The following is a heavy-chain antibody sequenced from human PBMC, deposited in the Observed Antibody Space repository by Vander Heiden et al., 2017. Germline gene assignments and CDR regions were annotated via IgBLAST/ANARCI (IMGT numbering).Heavy chain of an antibody. CDR2: ISSSSSTI. D-gene: IGHD6-13*01. V-gene: IGHV3-48*02. CDR1: GFTFSSYS. J-gene: IGHJ6*02. CDR3: ARASSSWYEDYYYGMDV. Sequence: VQLVESGGGLVQPGGSLRLSCAASGFTFSSYSINWVRQAPGKGLELVSYISSSSSTIYYADSVKGRFTISRDNAKNSLYLQMNSLRDEDTAVYYCARASSSWYEDYYYGMDVWGQGTTVTVSS.